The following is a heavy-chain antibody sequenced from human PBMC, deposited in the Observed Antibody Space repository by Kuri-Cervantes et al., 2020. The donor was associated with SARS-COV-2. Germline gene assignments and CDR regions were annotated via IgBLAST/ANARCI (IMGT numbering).Heavy chain of an antibody. CDR1: GGTFSSYA. CDR3: ARPERFFGVVIPQGGAFDI. J-gene: IGHJ3*02. D-gene: IGHD3-3*01. Sequence: SVKVSCKASGGTFSSYAISWVRQAPGQGLEWMGGIILIFGTANYAQKFQGRVTITADESTSTAYMELSSLRSEDTAVYYCARPERFFGVVIPQGGAFDIWGQGTMVTVSS. CDR2: IILIFGTA. V-gene: IGHV1-69*13.